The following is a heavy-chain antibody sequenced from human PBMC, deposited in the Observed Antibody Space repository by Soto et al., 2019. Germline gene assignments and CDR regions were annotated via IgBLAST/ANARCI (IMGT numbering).Heavy chain of an antibody. Sequence: QVQLVESGGGVVQPGRSPRLSCAASGFSFSSYAMHWVRQAPGKGLEWVAVISYDGRNKYYADSVKGRFTISRDNSKNTLYLQMNSLRAEDTAVYYCAREIERLLGYWGQGTLVTASS. CDR2: ISYDGRNK. D-gene: IGHD3-3*01. V-gene: IGHV3-30*04. CDR1: GFSFSSYA. CDR3: AREIERLLGY. J-gene: IGHJ4*02.